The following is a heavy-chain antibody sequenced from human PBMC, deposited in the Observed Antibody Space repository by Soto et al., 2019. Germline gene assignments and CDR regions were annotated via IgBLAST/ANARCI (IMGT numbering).Heavy chain of an antibody. CDR3: ARDRGSGWYNWFDP. Sequence: SEPLSLTCTVAGGSISSYYWRWIRQPPGKGLEWIGYIYYSGSTNYNPSLKSRVTISVDTSKNQFSLKLSSVTAADTAVYYCARDRGSGWYNWFDPWGQGPLVTVS. V-gene: IGHV4-59*01. D-gene: IGHD6-19*01. CDR2: IYYSGST. CDR1: GGSISSYY. J-gene: IGHJ5*02.